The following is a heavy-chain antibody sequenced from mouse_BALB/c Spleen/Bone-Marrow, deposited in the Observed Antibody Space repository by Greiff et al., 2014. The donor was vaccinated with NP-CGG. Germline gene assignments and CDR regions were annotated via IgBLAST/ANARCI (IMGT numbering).Heavy chain of an antibody. CDR2: INPSTGYT. CDR1: GYTFTSYW. J-gene: IGHJ2*01. D-gene: IGHD2-1*01. Sequence: QVKLQQSGADLAKPGASVKMSCKASGYTFTSYWMHWVNQRPGKGLEWIGYINPSTGYTDYNQKFKDKATLTADKSSSTAYMQLSSLTSEDSAVYYCARYGNYGDYFDYWGQGTTLTVSS. V-gene: IGHV1-7*01. CDR3: ARYGNYGDYFDY.